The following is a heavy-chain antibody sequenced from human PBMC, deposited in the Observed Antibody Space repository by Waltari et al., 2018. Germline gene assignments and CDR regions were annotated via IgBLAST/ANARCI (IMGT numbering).Heavy chain of an antibody. V-gene: IGHV3-23*01. CDR2: ISGSGGST. CDR3: AKGGHCSSTSCGAAFDI. J-gene: IGHJ3*02. CDR1: GFTFSSYA. Sequence: EVQLLESGGGLVQPGGSLRLSCAASGFTFSSYAMSWVRQAPGKGLEWVSAISGSGGSTYYADSVKGRFTISRDNSKNTLYLQMNSLRAEDTAVYYGAKGGHCSSTSCGAAFDIWGQGTMVTVSS. D-gene: IGHD2-2*01.